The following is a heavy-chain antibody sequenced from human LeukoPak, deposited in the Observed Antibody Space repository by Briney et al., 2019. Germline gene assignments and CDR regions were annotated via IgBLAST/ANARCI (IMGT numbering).Heavy chain of an antibody. V-gene: IGHV3-23*01. J-gene: IGHJ4*02. CDR2: ITGSGDGT. Sequence: GGSLRLSCAASEFTFRSYAMSWVRQAPGEGLEWVSAITGSGDGTIYADSVKGRFTISRDNSRNTLYLQMSSLRAEDTAVYYCAKEIAAVGKGVFAHWGQGILVTVSS. CDR3: AKEIAAVGKGVFAH. D-gene: IGHD6-13*01. CDR1: EFTFRSYA.